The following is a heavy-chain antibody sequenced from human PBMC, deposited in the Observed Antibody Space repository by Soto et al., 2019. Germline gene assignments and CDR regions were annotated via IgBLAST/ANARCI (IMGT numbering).Heavy chain of an antibody. V-gene: IGHV1-3*04. J-gene: IGHJ5*02. Sequence: QVQLVQSGAEVKKPGASVKVSCKASGYTFTTYAIHWVRQAPGHRLEWMGWVNTVNGNTKYSHKCQARVTIIRNTPASTGYMELSSMTSEDTAVYYGARYATTTSAFDPWGQGRLVTVSS. CDR2: VNTVNGNT. D-gene: IGHD1-1*01. CDR1: GYTFTTYA. CDR3: ARYATTTSAFDP.